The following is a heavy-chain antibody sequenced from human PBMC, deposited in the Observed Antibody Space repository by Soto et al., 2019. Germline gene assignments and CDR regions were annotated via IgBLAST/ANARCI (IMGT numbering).Heavy chain of an antibody. J-gene: IGHJ5*02. Sequence: PGESVKISGKGPGYRFNNYWFASVCQMLGKGLEWMGIIYPGDSSTRYSPSFQGQVIISADKSITTAYLQWSSLKSSDTAMYYCANDLDSGRNSDLFAPCGQGTLVTV. CDR2: IYPGDSST. V-gene: IGHV5-51*01. D-gene: IGHD3-3*01. CDR3: ANDLDSGRNSDLFAP. CDR1: GYRFNNYW.